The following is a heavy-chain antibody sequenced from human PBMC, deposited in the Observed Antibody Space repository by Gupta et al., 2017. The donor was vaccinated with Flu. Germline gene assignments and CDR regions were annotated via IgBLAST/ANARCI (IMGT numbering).Heavy chain of an antibody. CDR3: ARDTGDYGDGHFDS. Sequence: RQAPGKGLEWVAFIWFNGHIKYHADSVKGRFTISRDNSKNTLYLQMNNVRAEDTATYFCARDTGDYGDGHFDSWGQGTRVTVS. D-gene: IGHD4-17*01. J-gene: IGHJ4*02. V-gene: IGHV3-33*01. CDR2: IWFNGHIK.